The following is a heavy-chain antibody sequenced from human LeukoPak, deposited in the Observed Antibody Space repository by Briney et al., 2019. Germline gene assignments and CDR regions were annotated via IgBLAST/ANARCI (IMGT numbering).Heavy chain of an antibody. V-gene: IGHV1-2*02. J-gene: IGHJ4*02. CDR3: ARDSTPLDY. CDR1: GYTFTGNY. D-gene: IGHD2/OR15-2a*01. Sequence: ASVKVSCKTSGYTFTGNYMHWVRQAPGQGLEWMGWINPNTGGTNYAQKFQGRVPMTRDTSISTAYMDLSRLRSDDTAVYYCARDSTPLDYWGQGTLVTVSS. CDR2: INPNTGGT.